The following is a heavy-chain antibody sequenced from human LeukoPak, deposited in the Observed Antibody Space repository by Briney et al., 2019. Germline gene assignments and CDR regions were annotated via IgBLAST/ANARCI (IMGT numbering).Heavy chain of an antibody. CDR1: GGSISNYY. CDR3: ARDSGTTGEVKFDP. J-gene: IGHJ5*02. CDR2: IYYTGNT. V-gene: IGHV4-59*12. Sequence: SETLSLTCTVSGGSISNYYWNWIRQPPGKGLEWIGYIYYTGNTNYNPSLKSRVTISVDTSKNQFSLKLSSVTAADTAVYYCARDSGTTGEVKFDPWGQGTLVTVSA. D-gene: IGHD3-10*01.